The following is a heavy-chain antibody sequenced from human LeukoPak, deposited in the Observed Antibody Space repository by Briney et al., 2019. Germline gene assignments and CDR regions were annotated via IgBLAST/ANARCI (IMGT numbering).Heavy chain of an antibody. CDR2: IYYSGST. J-gene: IGHJ6*02. CDR1: GGSISSYY. CDR3: ARHRGMTVAGTDGMDV. D-gene: IGHD6-19*01. Sequence: SETLSLTCTVSGGSISSYYWSLIRQPPGKGLEWIGYIYYSGSTNYNPSLKSRVTISVDTSKNQFSLKLSSVTAADTAVYYCARHRGMTVAGTDGMDVWGQGTTVTVSS. V-gene: IGHV4-59*08.